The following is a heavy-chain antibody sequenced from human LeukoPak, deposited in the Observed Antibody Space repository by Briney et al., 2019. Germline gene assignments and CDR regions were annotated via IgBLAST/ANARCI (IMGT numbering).Heavy chain of an antibody. CDR3: ASSGWYTRSVDY. Sequence: PSETLSLTCTVSGGSISSYYWSWIRQPPGKGLEWIGYIYYSGSANYNPSLKSRVTISVDTSKNQFSLKLSSVTAADTAVYYCASSGWYTRSVDYWGQGTLVTVSS. D-gene: IGHD6-19*01. CDR2: IYYSGSA. V-gene: IGHV4-59*08. J-gene: IGHJ4*02. CDR1: GGSISSYY.